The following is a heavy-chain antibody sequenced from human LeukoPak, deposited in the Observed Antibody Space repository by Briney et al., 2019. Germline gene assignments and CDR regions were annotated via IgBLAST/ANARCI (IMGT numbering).Heavy chain of an antibody. Sequence: SETLSLTCAVYGGSFSGYYWSWIRQPPGKGLEWIGEINHSGSTHYNPSPKSRVTISVDTSKNQFSLKLSSVTAADTAVYYCAREGEYSSSWYGLFDYWGQGTLVTVSS. J-gene: IGHJ4*02. CDR2: INHSGST. CDR3: AREGEYSSSWYGLFDY. V-gene: IGHV4-34*01. D-gene: IGHD6-13*01. CDR1: GGSFSGYY.